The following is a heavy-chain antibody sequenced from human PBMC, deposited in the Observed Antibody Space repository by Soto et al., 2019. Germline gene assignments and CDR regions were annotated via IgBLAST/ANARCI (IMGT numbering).Heavy chain of an antibody. Sequence: PGGSLRLSCAASGFTFSSYWMHWVRQAPGKVLVWVSRINSDGSSTIYADSVKGRFTISRDNAKNTLYLQMNSLRAEDTAVYYCAREAGAAGHTLYYYYYGMDVWGQGTTVTVSS. D-gene: IGHD6-13*01. J-gene: IGHJ6*02. CDR1: GFTFSSYW. CDR2: INSDGSST. CDR3: AREAGAAGHTLYYYYYGMDV. V-gene: IGHV3-74*01.